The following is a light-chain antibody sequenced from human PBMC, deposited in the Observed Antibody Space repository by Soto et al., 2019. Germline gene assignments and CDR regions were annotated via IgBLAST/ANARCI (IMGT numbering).Light chain of an antibody. CDR3: QQYNSYRT. CDR2: DAS. V-gene: IGKV1-5*01. Sequence: DIQMTQSPSTLSASVGDRVTITCRASQSISSWLAWYQQKPGKAPKLLIYDASSLESGVPSRFSGSGSGTEFTLTISSLQPDDFATYYCQQYNSYRTCGQGTKGDI. CDR1: QSISSW. J-gene: IGKJ1*01.